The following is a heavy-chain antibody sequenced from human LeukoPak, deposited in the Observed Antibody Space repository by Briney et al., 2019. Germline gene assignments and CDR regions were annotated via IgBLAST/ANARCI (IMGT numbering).Heavy chain of an antibody. Sequence: GGSLRLSCAASGFTFSDYYMSWIRQAPGKGLEWVSYITGSSSYTKYADSVKGRFTISRDNAKNSLYLQMNSLRVDDTAVYYCARDPKYGDLDYWGLGTLVTVSS. J-gene: IGHJ4*02. CDR2: ITGSSSYT. CDR3: ARDPKYGDLDY. CDR1: GFTFSDYY. V-gene: IGHV3-11*06. D-gene: IGHD4-17*01.